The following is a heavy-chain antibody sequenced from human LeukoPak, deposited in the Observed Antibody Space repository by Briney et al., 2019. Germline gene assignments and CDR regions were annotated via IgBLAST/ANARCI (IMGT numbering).Heavy chain of an antibody. D-gene: IGHD1-26*01. V-gene: IGHV4-59*11. CDR3: ARDFSGNYYDY. J-gene: IGHJ4*02. CDR2: IYYTGST. CDR1: GGSISTHY. Sequence: PSETLSLTCVVSGGSISTHYWTWIRQPPGKGLEWLGYIYYTGSTNYNPSLKSRVTISLDTSKNQFSLRLTSVTAADTAMYYCARDFSGNYYDYWGQGALVTVPS.